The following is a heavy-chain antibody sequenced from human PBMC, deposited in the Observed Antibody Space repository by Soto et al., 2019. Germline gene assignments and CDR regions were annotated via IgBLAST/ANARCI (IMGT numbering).Heavy chain of an antibody. CDR2: ISSSSSYI. D-gene: IGHD6-19*01. CDR1: GFTFSSYS. Sequence: GWSLRLSCAASGFTFSSYSMNWVRQAPGKGLEWVSSISSSSSYIYYADSVKGRFTISRDNAKNSLYLQMNSLRAEDTAVYYCARSPPVAGMNTDYWGQGTLVTVSA. CDR3: ARSPPVAGMNTDY. V-gene: IGHV3-21*01. J-gene: IGHJ4*02.